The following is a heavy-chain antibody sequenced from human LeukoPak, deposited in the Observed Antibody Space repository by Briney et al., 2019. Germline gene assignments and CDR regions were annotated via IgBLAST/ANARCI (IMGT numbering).Heavy chain of an antibody. V-gene: IGHV3-9*01. CDR1: GFTFDDYA. CDR2: ISWNSGSI. J-gene: IGHJ4*02. D-gene: IGHD1-26*01. CDR3: AKDIRRVGATGGSFDY. Sequence: GGSLRLSCAASGFTFDDYAMHWVRQAPGKGLEWVSGISWNSGSIGYADSVKGRFTISRDNAKNSLYLQMNSLRAEDTALYYCAKDIRRVGATGGSFDYWGQGTLVTVSS.